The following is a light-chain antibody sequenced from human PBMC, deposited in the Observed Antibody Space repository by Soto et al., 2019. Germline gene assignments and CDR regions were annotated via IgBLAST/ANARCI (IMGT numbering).Light chain of an antibody. Sequence: QSVLTQSPSASASLGASVKLTCTLSSGHSSCAIAWHQQQPEKGPRYLMEINSDGSHTKGDGVPDRFSGSSSGADRYLTISSLQSDDEADYYCQAWGTGGVFGGGTKVTVL. CDR3: QAWGTGGV. V-gene: IGLV4-69*01. CDR1: SGHSSCA. CDR2: INSDGSH. J-gene: IGLJ3*02.